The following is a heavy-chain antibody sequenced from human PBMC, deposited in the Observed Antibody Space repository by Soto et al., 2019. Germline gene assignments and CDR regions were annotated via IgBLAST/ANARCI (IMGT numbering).Heavy chain of an antibody. Sequence: QVQLVQSGAEVKKPGASVKVSCKASGYTFTSYDINWVRQATGQGLEWMGWMNPNSGKTGYAQKFQGRVTMTTDTSISTAYMELGSLRSEDTAVYYCARWYYYESGASELSSWGQGTLVTVSS. CDR1: GYTFTSYD. V-gene: IGHV1-8*01. J-gene: IGHJ5*02. D-gene: IGHD3-10*01. CDR3: ARWYYYESGASELSS. CDR2: MNPNSGKT.